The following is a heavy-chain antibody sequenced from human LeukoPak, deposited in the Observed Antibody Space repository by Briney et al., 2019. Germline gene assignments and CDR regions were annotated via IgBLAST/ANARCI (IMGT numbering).Heavy chain of an antibody. D-gene: IGHD2-2*01. CDR3: ARARIGGIVVVPAARDAFDI. CDR1: GGSFSGYY. Sequence: PSETLSLTCAVYGGSFSGYYWSWIRQPPGKGLEWIGEIHHSGSANYNPSLKSRVTISVDTSKNQFSLKLSSVTAADTAVYYCARARIGGIVVVPAARDAFDIWGQGTMATVSS. V-gene: IGHV4-34*01. CDR2: IHHSGSA. J-gene: IGHJ3*02.